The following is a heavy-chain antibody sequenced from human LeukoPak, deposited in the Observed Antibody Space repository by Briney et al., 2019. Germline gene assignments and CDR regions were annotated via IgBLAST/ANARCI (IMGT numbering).Heavy chain of an antibody. J-gene: IGHJ4*02. CDR3: ARPHSSGWYGRFDY. Sequence: GASVKVSCKASGGTFSSYAISWVRQAPGQGLEWMGGIIPIFGTANYAQKFQGRVTITADESTSTAYMELSSLRSEDTAVYYCARPHSSGWYGRFDYWGQGTLVTVSS. V-gene: IGHV1-69*13. CDR2: IIPIFGTA. CDR1: GGTFSSYA. D-gene: IGHD6-19*01.